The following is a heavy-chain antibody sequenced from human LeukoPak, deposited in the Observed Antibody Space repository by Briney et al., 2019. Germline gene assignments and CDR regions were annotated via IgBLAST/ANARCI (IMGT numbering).Heavy chain of an antibody. CDR2: INPSGGST. D-gene: IGHD2-15*01. CDR3: ARETVVVAAFDY. J-gene: IGHJ4*02. V-gene: IGHV1-46*01. Sequence: ASVKVSCKASGYTFTSYYMHWVRQAPGQGLEWMGIINPSGGSTSYAQKFQGRVTMTRDTSTSTVYIELSSLRSEDTAVYYCARETVVVAAFDYWGQGTLVTVSS. CDR1: GYTFTSYY.